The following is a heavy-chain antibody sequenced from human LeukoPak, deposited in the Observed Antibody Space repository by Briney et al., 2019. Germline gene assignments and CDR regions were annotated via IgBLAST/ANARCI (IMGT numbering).Heavy chain of an antibody. D-gene: IGHD6-19*01. V-gene: IGHV4-61*02. J-gene: IGHJ4*02. CDR3: ARGRLRGWYYFDF. Sequence: TLSLTCTVSGGSISIGSYYWSWIRQPAGKGLEWIGRVYTSGSTNYNPSLKSRLTTSVDTSKNQFSLTLSSVTAADTAVYYCARGRLRGWYYFDFWGQGTLVTVSS. CDR2: VYTSGST. CDR1: GGSISIGSYY.